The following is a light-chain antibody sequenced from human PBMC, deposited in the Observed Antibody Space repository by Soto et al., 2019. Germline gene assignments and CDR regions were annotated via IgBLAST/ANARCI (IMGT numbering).Light chain of an antibody. V-gene: IGKV1-5*03. CDR2: KAS. CDR3: QQYSYFAT. Sequence: DIQMTQSPSTLSASVGDRVTITCRASQSISSWLTWYQQKAGQAPKLLIYKASIVERGVPSRFSGSGSGTEFTLPISSLQPDDSATYYCQQYSYFATFGQGTRVEVK. J-gene: IGKJ1*01. CDR1: QSISSW.